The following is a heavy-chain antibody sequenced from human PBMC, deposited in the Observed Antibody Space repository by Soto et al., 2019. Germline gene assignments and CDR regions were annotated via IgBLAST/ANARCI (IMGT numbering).Heavy chain of an antibody. D-gene: IGHD3-16*01. CDR1: GFSLLSFA. V-gene: IGHV1-58*01. CDR3: AATDFPSPGGGP. CDR2: VVVGSGNT. Sequence: GASVKVSCKASGFSLLSFAVQWVRQTRGQRLEWIGSVVVGSGNTNYAPKFQERVTIGSDMSTNVAYMELFSLTSEDTAVYYCAATDFPSPGGGPWGQGTRVTVSS. J-gene: IGHJ5*02.